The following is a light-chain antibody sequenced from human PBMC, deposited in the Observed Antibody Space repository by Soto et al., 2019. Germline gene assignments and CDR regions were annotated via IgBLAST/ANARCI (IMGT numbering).Light chain of an antibody. Sequence: QSVLTQPPSVSGAPGQRVTISCTGSSSNIGAGYDVHWYQQLPGTAPKLLIYGNSNRPSGVPDRFSGYKSGTSASLAITGLQAEDEADYYCQSHDSSLSGYVFGTGTKLT. CDR2: GNS. J-gene: IGLJ1*01. CDR3: QSHDSSLSGYV. CDR1: SSNIGAGYD. V-gene: IGLV1-40*01.